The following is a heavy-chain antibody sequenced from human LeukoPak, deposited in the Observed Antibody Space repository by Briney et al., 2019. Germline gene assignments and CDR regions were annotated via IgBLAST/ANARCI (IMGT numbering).Heavy chain of an antibody. Sequence: GGSLRLSCAASGFTFSGSARHGVRQSSGRGREGVGQIYKKDKGYATATAYAAAVKGRFTISRDDSINTAYPQMKSLKTEDTTLYYCTRDSGTYNWFDPWGQGTLVTVSS. CDR2: IYKKDKGYATAT. D-gene: IGHD1-26*01. J-gene: IGHJ5*02. V-gene: IGHV3-73*01. CDR1: GFTFSGSA. CDR3: TRDSGTYNWFDP.